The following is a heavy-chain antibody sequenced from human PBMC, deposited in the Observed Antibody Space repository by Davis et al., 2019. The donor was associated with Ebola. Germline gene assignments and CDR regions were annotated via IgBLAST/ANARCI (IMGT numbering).Heavy chain of an antibody. CDR3: AKDGEGGSMDV. CDR1: GFTFSSYG. Sequence: GGPLRLSCAASGFTFSSYGMHWVCQAPGKGLEWVAVISYDGSNKYYADSVKGRFTISRDNSKNTLYLQMNSLRAEDTAVYYCAKDGEGGSMDVWGQGTTVTVSS. D-gene: IGHD3-16*01. V-gene: IGHV3-30*18. J-gene: IGHJ6*02. CDR2: ISYDGSNK.